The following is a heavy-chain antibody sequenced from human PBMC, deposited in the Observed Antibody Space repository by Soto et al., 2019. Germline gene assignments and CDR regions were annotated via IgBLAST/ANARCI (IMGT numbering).Heavy chain of an antibody. D-gene: IGHD2-2*01. J-gene: IGHJ6*03. Sequence: ASVKVSCKASGYSFTSYCISWVRQATGQGLEWMGWISAYNGNTNYAQKLQGRVTMTTDTSTSTAYMELRSLRSDDTAVYYCARLYCSSTSSCYMDVWGKGTTVTVSS. CDR1: GYSFTSYC. V-gene: IGHV1-18*01. CDR3: ARLYCSSTSSCYMDV. CDR2: ISAYNGNT.